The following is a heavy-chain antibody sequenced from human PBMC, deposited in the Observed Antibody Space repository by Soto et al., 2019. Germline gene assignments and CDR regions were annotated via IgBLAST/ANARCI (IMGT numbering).Heavy chain of an antibody. CDR1: GGSISSYY. Sequence: SETLSLTCTVSGGSISSYYWSWIRQPPGKGLEWIGYIYYSGSTNYNPSLKSRVTISVDTSKNQFSLKLSSVTAADTAVYYCARLNGQSGPIDYWGQGTLVTVSS. CDR2: IYYSGST. J-gene: IGHJ4*02. V-gene: IGHV4-59*08. D-gene: IGHD4-17*01. CDR3: ARLNGQSGPIDY.